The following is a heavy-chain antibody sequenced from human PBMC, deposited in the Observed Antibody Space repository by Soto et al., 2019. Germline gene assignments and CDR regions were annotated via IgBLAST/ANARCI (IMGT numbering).Heavy chain of an antibody. CDR3: ARTMVRGIIPMWFDP. J-gene: IGHJ5*02. D-gene: IGHD3-10*01. V-gene: IGHV4-30-2*01. Sequence: QLQESGSGLVKPSQTLSLTCAVSGDSISSGGYSWSWIRQPPGKGLEWIGYIYHSGTSYYNPSLKSRITMSLDRSENQFSLKLNSVTAADTAVYFCARTMVRGIIPMWFDPWGQGALVIVSS. CDR1: GDSISSGGYS. CDR2: IYHSGTS.